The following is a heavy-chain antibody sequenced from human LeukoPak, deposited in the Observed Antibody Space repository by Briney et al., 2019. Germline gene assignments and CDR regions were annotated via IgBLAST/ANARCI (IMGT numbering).Heavy chain of an antibody. Sequence: SETLSLTCAVYGGSFSGYYWSWIRQPPGKGLEWIGEINHSGSTNYNPSLKSRVTISVDTSKNQFSLKLSSVTAADTAVYYCARGGRIPILWYYHMDVWGKGTTVTVSS. CDR1: GGSFSGYY. J-gene: IGHJ6*03. CDR2: INHSGST. D-gene: IGHD2-21*01. V-gene: IGHV4-34*01. CDR3: ARGGRIPILWYYHMDV.